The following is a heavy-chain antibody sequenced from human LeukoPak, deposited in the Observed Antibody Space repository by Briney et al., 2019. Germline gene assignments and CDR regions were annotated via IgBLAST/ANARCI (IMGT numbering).Heavy chain of an antibody. D-gene: IGHD3-22*01. V-gene: IGHV3-23*01. CDR3: AKGREGYYYDSSGYYPSDY. J-gene: IGHJ4*02. CDR2: ISGSGGST. Sequence: GGSLRLSCAASGFTFSSYAMSWVRQAPGKGLEWVSAISGSGGSTYYADSVKGRFTISRDNSKNTLYLQMNSLRAEDTAVYYCAKGREGYYYDSSGYYPSDYWGQGTLVTASS. CDR1: GFTFSSYA.